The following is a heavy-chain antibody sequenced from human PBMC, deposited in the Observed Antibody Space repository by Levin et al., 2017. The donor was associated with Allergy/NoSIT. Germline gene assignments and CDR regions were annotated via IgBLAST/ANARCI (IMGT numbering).Heavy chain of an antibody. Sequence: GESLKISCEASGFTFTNFEMNWVRQAPGRGLEWISYINLRGSTMYYADSVRGRFTISRDNAKNSLFLRMDSLTAEDTAVYYCARQVPNYYSGSGYYFDSWGQGTLVTVSS. V-gene: IGHV3-48*03. J-gene: IGHJ4*02. CDR1: GFTFTNFE. D-gene: IGHD3-22*01. CDR3: ARQVPNYYSGSGYYFDS. CDR2: INLRGSTM.